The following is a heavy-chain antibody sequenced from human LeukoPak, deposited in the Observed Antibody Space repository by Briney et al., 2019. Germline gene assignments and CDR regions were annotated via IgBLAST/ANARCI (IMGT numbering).Heavy chain of an antibody. V-gene: IGHV1-2*02. J-gene: IGHJ3*02. Sequence: GASVKVSCKASGGTFSSYAISWVRQAPGQGLEWMGWINPNSGGTNYAQKFQGRVTMTRDTSISTAYMELSRLRSDDTAVYYCARDGRAPLGAFDIWGQGTMITVSS. CDR3: ARDGRAPLGAFDI. CDR1: GGTFSSYA. CDR2: INPNSGGT.